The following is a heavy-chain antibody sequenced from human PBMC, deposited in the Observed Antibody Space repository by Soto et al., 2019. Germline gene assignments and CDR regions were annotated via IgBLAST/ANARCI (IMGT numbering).Heavy chain of an antibody. J-gene: IGHJ6*03. CDR1: GDSVSRDSAA. CDR2: IYYRSKWLN. Sequence: QVQLQQSGPGLVKPSQSLSLTCAISGDSVSRDSAAWNWIRQTPSRGLEWLGRIYYRSKWLNTYEVSVNSRITISPDTSKNQFYLQLSSVTPEDTAVDYCARGSWDDVSGHYYIDVWDEGTTVTVSS. CDR3: ARGSWDDVSGHYYIDV. V-gene: IGHV6-1*02. D-gene: IGHD5-12*01.